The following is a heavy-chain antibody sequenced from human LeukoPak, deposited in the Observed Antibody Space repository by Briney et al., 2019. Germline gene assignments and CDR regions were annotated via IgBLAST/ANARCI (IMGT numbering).Heavy chain of an antibody. J-gene: IGHJ6*03. CDR1: GFTFSSYW. CDR3: ASQRAYSSSWYSYYYYYMDV. V-gene: IGHV3-7*01. D-gene: IGHD6-13*01. CDR2: IKQDGSEK. Sequence: HPGGSLRLSCAASGFTFSSYWMSWVRQAPGKGLEWVANIKQDGSEKYYVDSVKGRFTISRDNAKNSLYLQMNSLRAEDTAVYYCASQRAYSSSWYSYYYYYMDVWGKGTTVTVSS.